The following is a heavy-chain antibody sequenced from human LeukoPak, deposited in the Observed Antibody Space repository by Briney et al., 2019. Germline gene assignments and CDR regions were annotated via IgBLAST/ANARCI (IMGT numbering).Heavy chain of an antibody. Sequence: PGGSMRLSCVATGFTLKDYGMHWVRQPPGKGLEWVSSINWNGGGTDYADSVKGRFTISRDNAKNSLYLQLSSLRPEDTALYYCAKHMRSTNTYSFFGLDVWGQGTTVTVSS. CDR3: AKHMRSTNTYSFFGLDV. J-gene: IGHJ6*02. CDR2: INWNGGGT. CDR1: GFTLKDYG. D-gene: IGHD1-26*01. V-gene: IGHV3-9*01.